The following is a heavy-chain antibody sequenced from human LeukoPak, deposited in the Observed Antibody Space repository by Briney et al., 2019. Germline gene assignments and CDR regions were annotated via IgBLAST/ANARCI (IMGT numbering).Heavy chain of an antibody. CDR3: ARHAASISYAFDI. J-gene: IGHJ3*02. Sequence: SETLSLTCTVSGGSIRSYYWNWVRRPAGKGLEWIGRIYTSGSTNYNPSLKSRVTISVDTSKNQFSLKLSSVTAADTAVYYCARHAASISYAFDIWGQGTMVTVSS. CDR1: GGSIRSYY. V-gene: IGHV4-4*07. D-gene: IGHD6-6*01. CDR2: IYTSGST.